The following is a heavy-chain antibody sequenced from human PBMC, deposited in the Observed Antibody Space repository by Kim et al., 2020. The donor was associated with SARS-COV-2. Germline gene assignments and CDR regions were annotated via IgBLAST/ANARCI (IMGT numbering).Heavy chain of an antibody. CDR1: GFNFNSYT. CDR3: ARGGGRHFDY. D-gene: IGHD1-1*01. CDR2: MREDGTEI. J-gene: IGHJ4*02. V-gene: IGHV3-7*01. Sequence: GGSLRLSCVASGFNFNSYTMTWVRQAPGKGLECVAKMREDGTEIRYADSVQGRFTISRDDARNSLYLQMNSLRVEDTAVYYCARGGGRHFDYCGQGTPVT.